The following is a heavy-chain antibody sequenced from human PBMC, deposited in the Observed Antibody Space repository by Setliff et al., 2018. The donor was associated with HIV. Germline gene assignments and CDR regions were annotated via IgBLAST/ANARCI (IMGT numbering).Heavy chain of an antibody. Sequence: PSETLSLTCTVSGGSISSGTYYWSWIRQPPGTGLEWIGSFYHSTTYYNPSLKSRVTISVDTSKNQFSLKLISVTAADTAVYYCARYSGNSFWFDPWGQGTLVTVSS. V-gene: IGHV4-39*07. J-gene: IGHJ5*02. D-gene: IGHD3-22*01. CDR2: FYHSTT. CDR1: GGSISSGTYY. CDR3: ARYSGNSFWFDP.